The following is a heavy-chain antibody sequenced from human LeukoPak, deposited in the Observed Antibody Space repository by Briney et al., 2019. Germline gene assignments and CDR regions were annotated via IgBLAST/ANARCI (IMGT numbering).Heavy chain of an antibody. V-gene: IGHV4-59*01. CDR1: GGSISGYY. CDR2: IYYNGVS. J-gene: IGHJ4*02. Sequence: SETLSLTCTVSGGSISGYYWSWIRQPPGKGLEWIAYIYYNGVSNYNPSLKSRVIISVDSSKNQFSLKLTSVTAEDTAVYYCARGGSSLPFDYWGQGTLVTVSS. D-gene: IGHD2-15*01. CDR3: ARGGSSLPFDY.